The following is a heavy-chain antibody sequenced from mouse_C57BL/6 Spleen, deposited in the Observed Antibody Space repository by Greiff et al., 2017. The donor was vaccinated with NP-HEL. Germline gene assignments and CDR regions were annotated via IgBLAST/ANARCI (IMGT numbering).Heavy chain of an antibody. D-gene: IGHD3-1*01. CDR3: ASGGLY. J-gene: IGHJ2*01. CDR2: IYPGSGNT. V-gene: IGHV1-76*01. CDR1: GYTFTDYY. Sequence: VKLQESGAELVRPGASVKLSCKASGYTFTDYYINWVKQRPGQGLEWIARIYPGSGNTYYNEKFKGKATLTAEKSSSTAYMQLSSLTSEDSAVYFCASGGLYWGQGTTLTVSS.